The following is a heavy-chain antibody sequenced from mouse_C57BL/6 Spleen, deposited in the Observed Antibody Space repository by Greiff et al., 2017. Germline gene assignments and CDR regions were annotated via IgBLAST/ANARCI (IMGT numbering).Heavy chain of an antibody. D-gene: IGHD2-1*01. J-gene: IGHJ3*01. V-gene: IGHV1-69*01. CDR1: GYTFTSYW. Sequence: VQLQQPGAELVMPGASVKLSCKASGYTFTSYWMHWVKQRPGQGLEWIGEIDPSDSYTNYNQKFKGKSTLTVDKSSSTAYMQLSSLTSEDSAVYDCARAGFYGNFFAYWGQGTLVTVSA. CDR3: ARAGFYGNFFAY. CDR2: IDPSDSYT.